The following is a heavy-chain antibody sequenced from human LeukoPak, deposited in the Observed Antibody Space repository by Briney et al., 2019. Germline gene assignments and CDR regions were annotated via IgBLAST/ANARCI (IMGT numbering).Heavy chain of an antibody. CDR3: ARTDCSSTSCYNGGNNWFDP. D-gene: IGHD2-2*02. CDR1: GYTFTTYG. J-gene: IGHJ5*02. V-gene: IGHV1-18*01. CDR2: ISAYNGNT. Sequence: ASVKVSCKASGYTFTTYGISWVRQAPGQGLEWMGWISAYNGNTNYAQKLQGRLTMTTDTSTSTAYMELRSLRSDDTAVYYCARTDCSSTSCYNGGNNWFDPWGQGTLVTVSS.